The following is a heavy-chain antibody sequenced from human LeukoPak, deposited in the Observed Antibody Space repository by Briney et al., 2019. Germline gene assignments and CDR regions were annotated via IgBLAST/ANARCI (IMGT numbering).Heavy chain of an antibody. Sequence: GGSLRLSCAASGFTFSSYSMNWVRQAPGKGLEWVSSISSSSSYIYYADSVKGRFTISRDNAKNSLYLQMNSLRAEDTAVHYCARANVDTAMVTYYYCMDVWGKGTTVTISS. CDR2: ISSSSSYI. CDR3: ARANVDTAMVTYYYCMDV. D-gene: IGHD5-18*01. CDR1: GFTFSSYS. V-gene: IGHV3-21*04. J-gene: IGHJ6*03.